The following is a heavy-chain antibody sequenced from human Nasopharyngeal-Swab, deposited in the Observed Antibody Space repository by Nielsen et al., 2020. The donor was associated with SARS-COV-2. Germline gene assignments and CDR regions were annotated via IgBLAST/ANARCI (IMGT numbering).Heavy chain of an antibody. J-gene: IGHJ5*02. D-gene: IGHD6-19*01. Sequence: WIRQPPGKGLEWIGTIYSSGTTYTNPSLKSRASISIDMSNNQLSLELTSVTAADTAVYYCATPVAVAGRGRWFDPWGQGTLVTVSS. V-gene: IGHV4-39*01. CDR3: ATPVAVAGRGRWFDP. CDR2: IYSSGTT.